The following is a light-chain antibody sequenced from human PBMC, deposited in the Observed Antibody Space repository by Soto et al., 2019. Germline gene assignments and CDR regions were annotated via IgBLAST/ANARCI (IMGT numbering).Light chain of an antibody. J-gene: IGLJ1*01. Sequence: QSALTQPASVSGSPGQSITISCTGTSSDVGSNNLVSWYQQHPGKAPKPMIYEGSKRPSGVSNRFSGSTSGTTASLTISGLQADDEADYYCCSYAGSSTWVFGTGTKLTVL. V-gene: IGLV2-23*01. CDR3: CSYAGSSTWV. CDR2: EGS. CDR1: SSDVGSNNL.